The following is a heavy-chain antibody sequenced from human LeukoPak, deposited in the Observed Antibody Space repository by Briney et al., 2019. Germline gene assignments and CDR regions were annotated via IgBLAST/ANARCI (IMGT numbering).Heavy chain of an antibody. V-gene: IGHV1-2*02. J-gene: IGHJ4*02. CDR3: ARVGGYGSGSYNDY. CDR2: INPNSGGT. CDR1: GYTFTGYY. Sequence: VASVNVSCKASGYTFTGYYMHWVRQAPGQGLEWMGWINPNSGGTNYAQKFQGRVTMTRDTSISTAYMELSKLRSDDTAVYYCARVGGYGSGSYNDYWGQGTLVTVSS. D-gene: IGHD3-10*01.